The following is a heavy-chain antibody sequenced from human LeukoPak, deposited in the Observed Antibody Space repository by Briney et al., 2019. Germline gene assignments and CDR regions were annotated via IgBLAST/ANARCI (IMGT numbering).Heavy chain of an antibody. V-gene: IGHV3-23*01. CDR2: ISGSGGST. CDR1: GFTFSSYA. CDR3: ASQKGTVTNGYYYLDV. J-gene: IGHJ6*03. D-gene: IGHD4-11*01. Sequence: GGSLRLSCAASGFTFSSYAMSWVRQAPGKGLEWVSAISGSGGSTYYADSVKGRFTISRDNAKNSLYLQMNNLRAEDTAVYYCASQKGTVTNGYYYLDVWGKGTTVTVSS.